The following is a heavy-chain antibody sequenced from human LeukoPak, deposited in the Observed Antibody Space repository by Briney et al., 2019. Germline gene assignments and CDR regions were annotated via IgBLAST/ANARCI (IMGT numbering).Heavy chain of an antibody. V-gene: IGHV3-30*18. D-gene: IGHD1-26*01. J-gene: IGHJ4*02. CDR3: AKYKWELLRGGYYFDY. CDR2: ISYDGSNK. Sequence: GGSLGLSCAASGFTFSSYGMHWVRQAPGKGLEWVAVISYDGSNKYYADSVKGRFTISRDNSKNTLYLQMNSLRAEDTAVYYCAKYKWELLRGGYYFDYWGQGTLVTVSS. CDR1: GFTFSSYG.